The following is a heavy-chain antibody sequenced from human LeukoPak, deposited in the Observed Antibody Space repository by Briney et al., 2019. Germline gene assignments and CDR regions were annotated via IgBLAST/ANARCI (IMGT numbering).Heavy chain of an antibody. J-gene: IGHJ4*02. CDR2: INQGGSET. D-gene: IGHD6-6*01. CDR1: GFALSGYW. V-gene: IGHV3-7*01. CDR3: ARMGSSSSSY. Sequence: PGGSLRLSCAASGFALSGYWMSWVRQAPGKGLEWVANINQGGSETYYVDPVKGRFTISRDNTKNSLYLQMNSLRAEDTAVYYCARMGSSSSSYWGQGTLVTVSS.